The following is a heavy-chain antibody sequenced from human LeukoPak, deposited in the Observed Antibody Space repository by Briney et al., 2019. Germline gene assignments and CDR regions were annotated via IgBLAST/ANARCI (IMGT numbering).Heavy chain of an antibody. V-gene: IGHV4-59*12. J-gene: IGHJ5*02. CDR3: ARGAAAGTPNNWFDP. CDR1: GGSISSYY. CDR2: IYHSGST. Sequence: SETLSLTCTVSGGSISSYYWSWIRQPPGKGLEWIGEIYHSGSTNYNPSLKSRVTISVDKSKKQFSLKLSSVTAADTAVYYCARGAAAGTPNNWFDPWGQGTLVTVSS. D-gene: IGHD6-13*01.